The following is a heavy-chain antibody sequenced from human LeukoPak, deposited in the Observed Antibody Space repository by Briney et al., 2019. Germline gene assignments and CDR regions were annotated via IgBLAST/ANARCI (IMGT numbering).Heavy chain of an antibody. D-gene: IGHD2-21*01. J-gene: IGHJ4*02. CDR3: ATSNDAKIAPFDH. CDR2: INIKGET. V-gene: IGHV4-4*09. Sequence: ASETLSLTCTVSGVSMSAYQWSWVRQSPEKGLEWIGCINIKGETSYNPSLKSRVTTSVDTSKSQFSLRLTSVTAADTAVYYCATSNDAKIAPFDHWGQGAPVTVSS. CDR1: GVSMSAYQ.